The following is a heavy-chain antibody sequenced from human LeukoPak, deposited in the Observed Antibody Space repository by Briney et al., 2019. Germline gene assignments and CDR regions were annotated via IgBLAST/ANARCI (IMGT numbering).Heavy chain of an antibody. Sequence: SETLSPTCTVSGGSISSAGDYWSWIRQPPGKGLEWIGYIYYSGSTNYNPSLKSRVTISVDTSKNQFSLKLSSVTAADTAVYYCARDFVPPRNHWYFDLWGRGTLVTVSS. V-gene: IGHV4-61*08. CDR3: ARDFVPPRNHWYFDL. CDR2: IYYSGST. J-gene: IGHJ2*01. D-gene: IGHD3-3*01. CDR1: GGSISSAGDY.